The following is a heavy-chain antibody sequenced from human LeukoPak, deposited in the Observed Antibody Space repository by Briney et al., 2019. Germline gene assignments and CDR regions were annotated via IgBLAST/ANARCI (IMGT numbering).Heavy chain of an antibody. V-gene: IGHV1-69*06. CDR1: GGTFSSYA. J-gene: IGHJ4*02. Sequence: SVKVSCKASGGTFSSYAISWVRQAPGQGLEWMGGIIPIFGTANYAQKFQGRVTITADKSTSTAYMELSSLRPEDTAVCYCARTSIVVVVAARYYFDYWGQGTLVTVSS. CDR2: IIPIFGTA. CDR3: ARTSIVVVVAARYYFDY. D-gene: IGHD2-15*01.